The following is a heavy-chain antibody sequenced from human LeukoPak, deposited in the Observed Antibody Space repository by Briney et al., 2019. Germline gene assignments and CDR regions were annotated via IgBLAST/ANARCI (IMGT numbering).Heavy chain of an antibody. CDR2: ISVYNGNT. V-gene: IGHV1-18*01. Sequence: ASVKVSCKASGYTFTNYGISWVRQAPGQGLEWMGWISVYNGNTNYAQKFQGRVTMTADTSTSTAYMELRSLRSDDTAVYFCASLAGDPNGGYFDYWGQGTLVTVSS. D-gene: IGHD3-16*01. J-gene: IGHJ4*02. CDR3: ASLAGDPNGGYFDY. CDR1: GYTFTNYG.